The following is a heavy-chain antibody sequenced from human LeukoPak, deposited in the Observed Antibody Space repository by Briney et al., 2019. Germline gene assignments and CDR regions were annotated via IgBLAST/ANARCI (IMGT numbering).Heavy chain of an antibody. CDR1: GFTFSSYA. J-gene: IGHJ4*02. D-gene: IGHD3-9*01. CDR3: AGTHRNRDILSGYFDY. Sequence: GRSLRLSCIASGFTFSSYAMHWFRQAPGKGLEWVAVLSNDATNKYFADSVTGRFTISRDNSKNTLYLQMNSLRVEDTAVYYCAGTHRNRDILSGYFDYWGQGVLVTVSS. CDR2: LSNDATNK. V-gene: IGHV3-30*04.